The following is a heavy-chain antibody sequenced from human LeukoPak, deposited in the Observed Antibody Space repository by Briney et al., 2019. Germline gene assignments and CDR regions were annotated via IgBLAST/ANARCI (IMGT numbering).Heavy chain of an antibody. D-gene: IGHD1-26*01. Sequence: GSLRLSCAASGFTFSTYAMHWVRQPPGKGLEWIGEINHSGSTNYNPSLKSRVTISVDTSKNQFSLKLSSVTAADTAVYYCARPRGSGSYGDFDYWGQGTLVTVSS. CDR3: ARPRGSGSYGDFDY. CDR1: GFTFSTYA. J-gene: IGHJ4*02. V-gene: IGHV4-34*01. CDR2: INHSGST.